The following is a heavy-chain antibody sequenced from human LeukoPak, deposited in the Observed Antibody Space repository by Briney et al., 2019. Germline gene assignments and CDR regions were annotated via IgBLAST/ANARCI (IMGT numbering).Heavy chain of an antibody. V-gene: IGHV5-51*01. D-gene: IGHD5-18*01. CDR2: IYPGDSDT. CDR3: ARGQTAMVTPFDY. Sequence: GESLKISCKGSGYSFTSYWISWVCQMPGKGLEWMGIIYPGDSDTRYSPSFQGQVTISADKSISTAYLQWSSLKASDTAMYYCARGQTAMVTPFDYWGQGTLVTVSS. CDR1: GYSFTSYW. J-gene: IGHJ4*02.